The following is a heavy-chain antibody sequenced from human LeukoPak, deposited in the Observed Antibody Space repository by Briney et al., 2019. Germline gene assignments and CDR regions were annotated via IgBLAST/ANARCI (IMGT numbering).Heavy chain of an antibody. CDR2: ISYDGSNK. Sequence: GGSLRLSCAASGFTFSSYAMHWVRQAPGKGLEWVAVISYDGSNKYYADSVKGRFTISRDNSKNTLYLQMHSLRTEDTALYYCARAAHRGYSFDYWGQGTLVTVSS. J-gene: IGHJ4*02. CDR3: ARAAHRGYSFDY. CDR1: GFTFSSYA. D-gene: IGHD3-10*01. V-gene: IGHV3-30*04.